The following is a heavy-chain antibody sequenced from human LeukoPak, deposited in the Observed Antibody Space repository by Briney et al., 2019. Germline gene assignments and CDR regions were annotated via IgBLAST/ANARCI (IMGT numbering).Heavy chain of an antibody. CDR3: AKEGGVYSTPYYMDV. J-gene: IGHJ6*03. Sequence: GGSLRLSCAASGFTFSDYYMSWIRQAPGKGLEWVSYISSSGSTIYYADSVKGRFTISRDNAKSSLYLQMNSLRAEDTAVYYCAKEGGVYSTPYYMDVWGKGTTVTVSS. V-gene: IGHV3-11*04. D-gene: IGHD1-26*01. CDR2: ISSSGSTI. CDR1: GFTFSDYY.